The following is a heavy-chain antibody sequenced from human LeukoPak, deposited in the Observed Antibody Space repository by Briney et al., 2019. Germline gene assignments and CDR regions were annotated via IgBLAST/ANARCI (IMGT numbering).Heavy chain of an antibody. CDR2: ISSSGSTI. CDR3: ARGDYDILTGEYYYFDY. V-gene: IGHV3-11*04. Sequence: GGSLRLSCAASRFTFSDYYMSWIRQAPGKGLEWVSYISSSGSTIYYADSVKGRFTVSRDNAKNTLYLQMNSLRAEDTAVYYCARGDYDILTGEYYYFDYWGQGTLVTVSS. J-gene: IGHJ4*02. D-gene: IGHD3-9*01. CDR1: RFTFSDYY.